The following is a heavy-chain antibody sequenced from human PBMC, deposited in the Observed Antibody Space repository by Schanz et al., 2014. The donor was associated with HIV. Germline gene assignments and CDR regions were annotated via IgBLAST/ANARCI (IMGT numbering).Heavy chain of an antibody. J-gene: IGHJ6*02. D-gene: IGHD5-12*01. Sequence: EVQLLESGGGLVQAGGSLRLSCAASGFTFKSYAMSWVRQAPGKGLEWVANINQDGSEKYYVDSVKGRFTISRDNAENSLYLQMHSLRAEDTAVYYCARDWSYDPYYYYGMDVWGQGTTVTVSS. CDR1: GFTFKSYA. V-gene: IGHV3-7*01. CDR2: INQDGSEK. CDR3: ARDWSYDPYYYYGMDV.